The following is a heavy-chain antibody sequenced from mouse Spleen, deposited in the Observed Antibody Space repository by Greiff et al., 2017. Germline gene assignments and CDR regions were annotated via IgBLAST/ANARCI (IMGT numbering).Heavy chain of an antibody. CDR3: ARADGNYEYFDY. V-gene: IGHV1-80*01. J-gene: IGHJ2*01. CDR2: IYPGGGYT. D-gene: IGHD2-1*01. CDR1: GYAFSSYW. Sequence: VQLQESGAELVKPGASVKISCKASGYAFSSYWMHWVKQRPGKGLEWIGQIYPGGGYTNYNDKFKGKATLTADKSSSTAYMQLSSLTSEDAAVYCCARADGNYEYFDYWGQGTTVTVSS.